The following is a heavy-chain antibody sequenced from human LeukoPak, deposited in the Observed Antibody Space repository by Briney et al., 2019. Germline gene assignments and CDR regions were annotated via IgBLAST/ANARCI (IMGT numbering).Heavy chain of an antibody. V-gene: IGHV3-7*01. Sequence: GGSLRLSCAASGLTFSNYWMTWVRQAPGKGLEWVANIKQDGSEKYYVDSVKGRFTISRDNAKNSLYLQMNSLRAEDTAVYYCARDRGHIGYDLLDYWGQGTLVTVSS. J-gene: IGHJ4*02. D-gene: IGHD5-12*01. CDR1: GLTFSNYW. CDR3: ARDRGHIGYDLLDY. CDR2: IKQDGSEK.